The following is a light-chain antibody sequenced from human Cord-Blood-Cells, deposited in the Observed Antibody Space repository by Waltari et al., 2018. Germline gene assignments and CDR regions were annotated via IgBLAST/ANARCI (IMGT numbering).Light chain of an antibody. J-gene: IGLJ3*02. CDR2: EGS. CDR1: SSDVGSYNL. CDR3: CSYAGSSTWV. Sequence: QSALTQPASVSGSPGQSITISCTGTSSDVGSYNLFSWYQQHPGKAPKLMIYEGSKRPSGVSNRFSGSKSGNTASLTISVLQAEDESDYYCCSYAGSSTWVFGGGTKLTVL. V-gene: IGLV2-23*01.